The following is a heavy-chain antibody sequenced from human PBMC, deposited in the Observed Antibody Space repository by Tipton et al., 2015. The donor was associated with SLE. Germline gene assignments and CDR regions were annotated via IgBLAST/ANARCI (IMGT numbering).Heavy chain of an antibody. CDR2: INHSGST. Sequence: TLSLTCAVYGGSFSGYYWSWIRQPPGKGLEWIGGINHSGSTNYNPSLKSRVTISVDTSKNQFSLKLSSVTAADTAVYYCARVSGSSWYVSFYYGMDVWGQGTTVTVSS. CDR1: GGSFSGYY. CDR3: ARVSGSSWYVSFYYGMDV. J-gene: IGHJ6*02. V-gene: IGHV4-34*01. D-gene: IGHD6-13*01.